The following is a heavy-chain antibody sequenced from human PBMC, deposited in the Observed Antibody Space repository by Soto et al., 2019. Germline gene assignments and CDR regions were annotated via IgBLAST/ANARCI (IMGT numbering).Heavy chain of an antibody. D-gene: IGHD2-2*01. Sequence: SETLSLTCTVSGGSISSGGYYWSWIRQHPGKGLEWIGYIYYSGSTYYNPSLKSRVTISVDTSKNQFSLKLSSVTAADTAVYYCARAVDVVVPAANPFDYWGQGNLVTVSS. J-gene: IGHJ4*02. CDR1: GGSISSGGYY. CDR3: ARAVDVVVPAANPFDY. V-gene: IGHV4-31*03. CDR2: IYYSGST.